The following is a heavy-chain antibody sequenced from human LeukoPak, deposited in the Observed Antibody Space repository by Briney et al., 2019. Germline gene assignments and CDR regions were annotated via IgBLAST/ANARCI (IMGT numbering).Heavy chain of an antibody. CDR2: ISGDGVRT. V-gene: IGHV3-43*02. CDR1: GFTFDEYA. CDR3: AKDLTSVYDAFNI. Sequence: GESLKISCAASGFTFDEYAIHWVRQAPGKGLEWVSLISGDGVRTFYRDSVKGRFTISRDNSKNSLYLQMNSLRTEDTALYYCAKDLTSVYDAFNIWGQGTMVTVSS. J-gene: IGHJ3*02.